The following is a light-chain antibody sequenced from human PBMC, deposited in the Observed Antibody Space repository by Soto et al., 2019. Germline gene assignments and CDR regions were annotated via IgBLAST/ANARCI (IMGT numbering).Light chain of an antibody. CDR3: QRFNTYPFT. J-gene: IGKJ3*01. Sequence: DIQLTQSPSFLSASVGDRVTITCRASQGIISYLAWYQQKPGKAPKLLIYAASTLRSGVPSRFSGSRSGTEFTLPISILQPEDFAIYYCQRFNTYPFTFGPGTKVDI. V-gene: IGKV1-9*01. CDR1: QGIISY. CDR2: AAS.